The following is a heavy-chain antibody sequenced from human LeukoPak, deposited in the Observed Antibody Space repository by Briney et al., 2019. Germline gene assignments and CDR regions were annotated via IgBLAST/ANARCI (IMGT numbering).Heavy chain of an antibody. D-gene: IGHD1-26*01. Sequence: SETLSLTCTVSGGSISSYYWSWIRQPPGKGLEWIGYIYYSGSTNYNPSLKSRVTISVDTSKNQFSLKLSSVTAADTAVYYCARVGRIVGALFDYWGQGTLATVSS. CDR3: ARVGRIVGALFDY. CDR1: GGSISSYY. V-gene: IGHV4-59*01. CDR2: IYYSGST. J-gene: IGHJ4*02.